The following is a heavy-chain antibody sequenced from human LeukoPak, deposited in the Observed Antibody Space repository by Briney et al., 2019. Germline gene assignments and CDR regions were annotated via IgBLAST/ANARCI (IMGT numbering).Heavy chain of an antibody. D-gene: IGHD1-26*01. CDR2: INHSGST. V-gene: IGHV4-34*01. Sequence: PSETLSLTCAVYGGSFSGYYWSWIRQPPGKGLEWIGEINHSGSTNYNPSLKSRVTISVDTSKNQFSLKLSSVTAADTAVYYCARVVGATPNPYYFDYWGQGTLVTVSS. J-gene: IGHJ4*02. CDR1: GGSFSGYY. CDR3: ARVVGATPNPYYFDY.